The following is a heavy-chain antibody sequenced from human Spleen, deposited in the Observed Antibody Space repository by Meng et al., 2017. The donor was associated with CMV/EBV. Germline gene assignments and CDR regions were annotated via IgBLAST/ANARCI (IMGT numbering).Heavy chain of an antibody. J-gene: IGHJ4*02. CDR3: ARGSVAFDY. D-gene: IGHD2-15*01. CDR2: ISDDGSEK. CDR1: GFNFRNFA. Sequence: GESLKISCAASGFNFRNFAMHWVRQAPGKGLKWVAGISDDGSEKFYGDFVKGRFFVSRDNSKNTLNLQLNNLRSEDTAVYYCARGSVAFDYWGPGTLVTVSS. V-gene: IGHV3-30-3*01.